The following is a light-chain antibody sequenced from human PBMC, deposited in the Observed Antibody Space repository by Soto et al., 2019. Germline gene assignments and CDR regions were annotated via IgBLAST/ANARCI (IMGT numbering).Light chain of an antibody. CDR1: QSIKSW. Sequence: DIQMTQSPSTLSASVGDRVIITCRASQSIKSWLAWYQQKPGKAPKLLIYKASSLESGVPPRVSGSGSGTEFTLTISSLQPDDFATYYCQQYNSFPRTFGQGTKVEIK. CDR2: KAS. J-gene: IGKJ1*01. CDR3: QQYNSFPRT. V-gene: IGKV1-5*03.